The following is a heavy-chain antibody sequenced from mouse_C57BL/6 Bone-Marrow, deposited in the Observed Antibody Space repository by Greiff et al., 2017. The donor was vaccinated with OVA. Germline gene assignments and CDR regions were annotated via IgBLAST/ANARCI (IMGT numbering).Heavy chain of an antibody. D-gene: IGHD2-4*01. CDR2: INPSTGGT. CDR1: GYSFTGYY. V-gene: IGHV1-42*01. CDR3: ARSSYCDVDVWFAY. J-gene: IGHJ3*01. Sequence: EVKLMESGPELVKPGASVKISCKASGYSFTGYYMNWVKQSPEKSLEWIGEINPSTGGTNYNQKFKAKATLTVDKSSSTAYMQLKSLTSEDSAVYECARSSYCDVDVWFAYWGQGTLVTVSA.